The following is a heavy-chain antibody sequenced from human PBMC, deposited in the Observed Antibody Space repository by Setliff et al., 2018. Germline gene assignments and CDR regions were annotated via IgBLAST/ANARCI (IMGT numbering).Heavy chain of an antibody. CDR2: IYYSGST. D-gene: IGHD3-10*01. V-gene: IGHV4-39*01. Sequence: PSETLSLTCTVSGGSISSSSYYWGWIRQPPGKGLEWIGSIYYSGSTYYNPSLKSRVTISVDTSKNQFSLKLTSVTAADTAVYYCARHTIAMSTIISYFDYWGQGTLVTVSS. J-gene: IGHJ4*02. CDR1: GGSISSSSYY. CDR3: ARHTIAMSTIISYFDY.